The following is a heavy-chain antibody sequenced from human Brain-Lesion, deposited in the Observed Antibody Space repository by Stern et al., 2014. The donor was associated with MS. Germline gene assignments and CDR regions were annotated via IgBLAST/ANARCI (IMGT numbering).Heavy chain of an antibody. CDR1: GGSISSSHW. D-gene: IGHD3-22*01. CDR2: THHVGIA. V-gene: IGHV4-4*02. J-gene: IGHJ4*02. CDR3: ARYDDTSGYYQVGGLDS. Sequence: VQLVESGPGLVKPWGTLPLTCAVSGGSISSSHWRTWVRPPPGKGMERVGETHHVGIANYNPPLKSRVTMSVDESKNQFSVKLNSVTAADTAIYFCARYDDTSGYYQVGGLDSWGQGTLVSVSS.